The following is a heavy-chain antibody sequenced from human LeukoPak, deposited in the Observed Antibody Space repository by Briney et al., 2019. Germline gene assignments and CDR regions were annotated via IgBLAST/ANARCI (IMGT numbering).Heavy chain of an antibody. CDR3: ASGGRGSSWFGN. CDR1: GFTFKSYD. J-gene: IGHJ4*02. D-gene: IGHD6-13*01. Sequence: GGSLRLSCAASGFTFKSYDMHWVRQAAGEGPEWVSAINTAGDTYYQGSVEGRFTISRENAKNSLYLQMNSLRAGDTAVYYCASGGRGSSWFGNWGQGTLVTVSS. CDR2: INTAGDT. V-gene: IGHV3-13*01.